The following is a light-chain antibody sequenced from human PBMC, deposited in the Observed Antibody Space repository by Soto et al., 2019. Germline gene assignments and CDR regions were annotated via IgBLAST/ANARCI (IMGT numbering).Light chain of an antibody. J-gene: IGKJ1*01. CDR2: GAS. Sequence: VMRQSKATLSVAPGERATVSCRASQSVSSNLAWYQQKPGQAPRLLIYGASTRATGIPARFSGSGSGTEFTLTISSLQSEDFAVYYCQQYNNWPETFGQGTKVDIK. CDR1: QSVSSN. V-gene: IGKV3-15*01. CDR3: QQYNNWPET.